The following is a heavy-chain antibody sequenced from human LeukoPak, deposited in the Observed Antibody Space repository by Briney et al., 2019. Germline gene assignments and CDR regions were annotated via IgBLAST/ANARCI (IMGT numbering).Heavy chain of an antibody. J-gene: IGHJ4*02. CDR3: ARVPGTGRYTAMVPPRVPHEDY. V-gene: IGHV1-18*01. CDR1: GYTFTSYG. CDR2: ISAYNGNT. D-gene: IGHD5-18*01. Sequence: ASVKVSCKASGYTFTSYGISWVRQAPGQGLEWMGWISAYNGNTNYAQKLQGRVTMTTDTSTSTAYMELRSLRSDDTAVYYCARVPGTGRYTAMVPPRVPHEDYWGQGTLVTVSS.